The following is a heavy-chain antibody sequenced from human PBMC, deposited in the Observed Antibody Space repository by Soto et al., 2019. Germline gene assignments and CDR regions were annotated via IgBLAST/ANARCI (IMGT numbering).Heavy chain of an antibody. V-gene: IGHV4-34*01. D-gene: IGHD6-13*01. CDR1: GGSFSGYY. Sequence: PSETLSLTCAVYGGSFSGYYWSWIRQPPGKGLEWIGEINHSGSTTYNPSLKSRVTISVDTSKNQFSLKLSSVTAADTAVYYCARVTAEAGTPDYWGQGTLVTVSS. J-gene: IGHJ4*02. CDR3: ARVTAEAGTPDY. CDR2: INHSGST.